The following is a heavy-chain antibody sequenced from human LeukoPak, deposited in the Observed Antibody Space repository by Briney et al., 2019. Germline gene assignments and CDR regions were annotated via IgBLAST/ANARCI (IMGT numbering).Heavy chain of an antibody. CDR3: HMGEDGYNGNYGMDV. V-gene: IGHV1-69*04. CDR1: GGTFSSYA. Sequence: GSSVEVSCKASGGTFSSYAISWVRQAPGQGLEWMGRIIPIAGIVNYAQKFQGRVTIIADKSTSTAYMELSSLRSEDTAVYYCHMGEDGYNGNYGMDVWGQGTTVTVSS. D-gene: IGHD5-24*01. CDR2: IIPIAGIV. J-gene: IGHJ6*02.